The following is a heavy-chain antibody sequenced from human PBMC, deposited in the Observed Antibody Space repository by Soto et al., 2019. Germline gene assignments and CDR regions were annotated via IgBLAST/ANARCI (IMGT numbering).Heavy chain of an antibody. D-gene: IGHD4-17*01. CDR3: ARGGDYGDYDYYYGMDV. CDR2: IYYSGST. J-gene: IGHJ6*02. V-gene: IGHV4-31*03. Sequence: SETLSLTCTVSGGSINSGGYYWSWIRQHPGKGLEWIGYIYYSGSTYYNPSLKSRVTISVDTSKNQFSLKLSSVTAADTAVYYCARGGDYGDYDYYYGMDVWGQGTTVTVSS. CDR1: GGSINSGGYY.